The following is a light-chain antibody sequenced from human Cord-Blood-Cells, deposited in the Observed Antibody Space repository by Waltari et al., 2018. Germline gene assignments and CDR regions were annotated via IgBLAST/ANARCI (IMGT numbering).Light chain of an antibody. CDR3: QQYNSYPYT. Sequence: DIQMTQSPSTLSASVGERVNITCRASQSISSWLAWYQQKPGKAPKLLIYKASSLESGVPSKFSGSGSGTEFTRTISSLQPDDFATYYCQQYNSYPYTVGQGTKLEIK. CDR2: KAS. CDR1: QSISSW. V-gene: IGKV1-5*03. J-gene: IGKJ2*01.